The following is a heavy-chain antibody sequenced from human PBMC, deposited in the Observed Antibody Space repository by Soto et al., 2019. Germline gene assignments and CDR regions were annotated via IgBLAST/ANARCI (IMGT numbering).Heavy chain of an antibody. D-gene: IGHD2-21*01. Sequence: QVQLVQSGAEVKKPGSSVKVSCKASGGTFSSYAISWVRQAPGQGLEWMGGIIPIFGTANYAQKFQGRVTITADESTSSAYMELSSLRSEDTAVYYCARDRAEATWRLGCLGYWGQGTLVTVSS. V-gene: IGHV1-69*01. CDR2: IIPIFGTA. CDR1: GGTFSSYA. J-gene: IGHJ4*02. CDR3: ARDRAEATWRLGCLGY.